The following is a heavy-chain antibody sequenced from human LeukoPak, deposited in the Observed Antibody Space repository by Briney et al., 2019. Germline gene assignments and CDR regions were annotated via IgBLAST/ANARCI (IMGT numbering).Heavy chain of an antibody. Sequence: PSETLSLTCTVSGGSISSSSYYWGWIRQPPGKGLEWIGSIYYSGSTYYNPSLKSRVTIPVDTSKNQFSLKLSPVTAADTAVYYCARDGPSGRRRSSYYWGQGTLVTVSS. CDR3: ARDGPSGRRRSSYY. V-gene: IGHV4-39*07. J-gene: IGHJ4*02. CDR2: IYYSGST. CDR1: GGSISSSSYY. D-gene: IGHD2-15*01.